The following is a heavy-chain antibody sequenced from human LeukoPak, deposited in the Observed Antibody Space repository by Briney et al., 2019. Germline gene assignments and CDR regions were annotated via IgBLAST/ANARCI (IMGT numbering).Heavy chain of an antibody. CDR1: GFTCSSYS. Sequence: GGSLRLSCAASGFTCSSYSMNWVRQAPGKGLEWVSSISSSSSYIYYADSMKGRFTISRDNAKKSLYLQMNSLRAEDTAVYYCARGDPDISFGVAGEAFDIWGQGTMVTVSS. J-gene: IGHJ3*02. CDR2: ISSSSSYI. CDR3: ARGDPDISFGVAGEAFDI. D-gene: IGHD3-3*01. V-gene: IGHV3-21*01.